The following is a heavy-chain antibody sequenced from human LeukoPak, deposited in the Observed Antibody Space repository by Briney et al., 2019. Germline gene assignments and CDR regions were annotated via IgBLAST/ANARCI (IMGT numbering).Heavy chain of an antibody. CDR1: GFTFSSYS. V-gene: IGHV3-21*01. CDR3: ARGGTYYDFWSGYSSSPLDYYYMDV. CDR2: ISSSSSYI. Sequence: GGSLRLSCAASGFTFSSYSMNWVRQAPGKGLEWVSYISSSSSYIYYADSVKGRFTISRDNAKNSLYLQMNSLRAEDTAVYYCARGGTYYDFWSGYSSSPLDYYYMDVWGKGTTVTVSS. J-gene: IGHJ6*03. D-gene: IGHD3-3*01.